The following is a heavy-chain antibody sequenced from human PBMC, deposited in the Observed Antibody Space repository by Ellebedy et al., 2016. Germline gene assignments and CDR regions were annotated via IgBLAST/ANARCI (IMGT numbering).Heavy chain of an antibody. CDR1: GFTLSSYA. D-gene: IGHD2-2*01. V-gene: IGHV3-23*01. CDR3: AKGSCSSTSCSVDY. Sequence: GESLKISXAASGFTLSSYAMIWVRQAPGKGLEWVSVISVSGDITYYADSVKGRFTISRDNSKNTLYLQMNSLRAEDTALYYCAKGSCSSTSCSVDYWGQGTLVTVSS. CDR2: ISVSGDIT. J-gene: IGHJ4*02.